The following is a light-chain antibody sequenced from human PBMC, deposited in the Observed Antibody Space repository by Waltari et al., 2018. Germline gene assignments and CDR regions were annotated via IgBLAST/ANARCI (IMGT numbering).Light chain of an antibody. CDR2: DDS. CDR3: QVWDGGSDHYV. Sequence: SYVLTQPPSVSVAPGQTARITCGGDNIGSKTVHWHQQKPGQAPVLIMYDDSDRPSGIPERCSGSNSGDTASLTITRVEAGDEADYYCQVWDGGSDHYVFGTGTKVTVL. CDR1: NIGSKT. J-gene: IGLJ1*01. V-gene: IGLV3-21*02.